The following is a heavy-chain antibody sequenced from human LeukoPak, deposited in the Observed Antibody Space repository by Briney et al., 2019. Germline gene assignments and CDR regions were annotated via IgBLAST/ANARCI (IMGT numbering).Heavy chain of an antibody. V-gene: IGHV4-59*01. D-gene: IGHD6-13*01. CDR2: IYYSGST. Sequence: SETLSLTCAVYGGSFSDYYWSWIRQPPGKGLEWIGYIYYSGSTNYNPSLKSRVTISVDTSKNQFSLKLSSVTAADTAVYYCARDRPYSSSSYYFDYWGQGTLVTVSS. CDR1: GGSFSDYY. CDR3: ARDRPYSSSSYYFDY. J-gene: IGHJ4*02.